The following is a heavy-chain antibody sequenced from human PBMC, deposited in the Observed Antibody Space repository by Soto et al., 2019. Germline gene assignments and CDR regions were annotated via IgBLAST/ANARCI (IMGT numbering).Heavy chain of an antibody. CDR3: ARESITMVRGVWYYYYYMDV. V-gene: IGHV3-7*01. D-gene: IGHD3-10*01. Sequence: LSLTCAASGFTFSSYWMSWVRQAPGKGLEWVANIKQDGSEKYYVDSVKGRFTISRDNAKNSLYLQMNSLRAEDTAVYYCARESITMVRGVWYYYYYMDVWGKGTTVTVSS. J-gene: IGHJ6*03. CDR1: GFTFSSYW. CDR2: IKQDGSEK.